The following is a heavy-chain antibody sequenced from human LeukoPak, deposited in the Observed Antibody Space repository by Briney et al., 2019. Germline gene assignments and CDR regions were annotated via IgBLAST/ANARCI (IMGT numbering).Heavy chain of an antibody. D-gene: IGHD3-10*01. V-gene: IGHV3-7*01. CDR3: VRDIMGLDRGYYYYYYMDV. CDR2: IKQDGSEK. CDR1: GFTFSTYW. Sequence: GGSLRLSCAASGFTFSTYWMSWVRQAPGKGLEWVANIKQDGSEKYYVDSVKGRFTISRDNAKNSLYLQMNTLRPEDTAVYYCVRDIMGLDRGYYYYYYMDVWGKGTTVTVSS. J-gene: IGHJ6*03.